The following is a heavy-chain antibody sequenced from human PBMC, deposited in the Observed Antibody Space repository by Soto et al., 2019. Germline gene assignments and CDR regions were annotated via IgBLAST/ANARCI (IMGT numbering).Heavy chain of an antibody. J-gene: IGHJ2*01. Sequence: QLQLRDSGPGLVKPSETLSLTCTVSGGSISGGVGGLYYWSWIRQPPGKGLEWIGYIYDSGSTYYTPSLKSPVTISVDTSKNQFSLRLSSVTAADTAVYYCAREVIPLTTDWYFDLWGRGTLVTVSS. CDR1: GGSISGGVGGLYY. CDR2: IYDSGST. V-gene: IGHV4-30-4*01. CDR3: AREVIPLTTDWYFDL. D-gene: IGHD4-17*01.